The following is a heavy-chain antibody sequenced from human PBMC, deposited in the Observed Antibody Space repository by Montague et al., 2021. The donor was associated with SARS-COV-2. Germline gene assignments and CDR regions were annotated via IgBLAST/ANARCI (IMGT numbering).Heavy chain of an antibody. CDR2: IYWNDDK. J-gene: IGHJ4*02. CDR1: GFSLDSRGMG. Sequence: VKPTQTLTPTCTFSGFSLDSRGMGVGWIRQPPGKALECLALIYWNDDKRYSPSLKTRLTVTKDTSKNQVVLTMTNMDPVDTATYFCAHKNSGWPIEFAYWGQGALVTVSS. D-gene: IGHD6-19*01. V-gene: IGHV2-5*01. CDR3: AHKNSGWPIEFAY.